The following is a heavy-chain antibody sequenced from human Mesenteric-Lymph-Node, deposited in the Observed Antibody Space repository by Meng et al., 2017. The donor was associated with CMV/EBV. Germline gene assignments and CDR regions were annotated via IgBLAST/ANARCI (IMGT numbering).Heavy chain of an antibody. CDR2: IRSKAHGGTT. CDR1: GFTFSSYA. Sequence: GESLKISCAASGFTFSSYAMSWVRQAPGKGLEWVGFIRSKAHGGTTEYAASVKGRFTISRDDSENIVYLQMNSLKTEDSGVYYCIRDRSADTWNDALRLDYWGQGTLVTVSS. D-gene: IGHD1-1*01. V-gene: IGHV3-49*04. CDR3: IRDRSADTWNDALRLDY. J-gene: IGHJ4*02.